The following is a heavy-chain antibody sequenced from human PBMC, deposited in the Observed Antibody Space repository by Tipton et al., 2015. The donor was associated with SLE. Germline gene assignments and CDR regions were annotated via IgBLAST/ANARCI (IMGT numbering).Heavy chain of an antibody. CDR2: IYYSGST. Sequence: TLFLTCTVSGGSISSYYWSWIRQPPGKGLEWIGYIYYSGSTNYNPSLKSRVTISVDTSKNQFSLKLSSVTAADTAVYYCARQINLPDGSGPNWFDPWGQGTLVTVSS. D-gene: IGHD3-10*01. CDR3: ARQINLPDGSGPNWFDP. J-gene: IGHJ5*02. CDR1: GGSISSYY. V-gene: IGHV4-59*01.